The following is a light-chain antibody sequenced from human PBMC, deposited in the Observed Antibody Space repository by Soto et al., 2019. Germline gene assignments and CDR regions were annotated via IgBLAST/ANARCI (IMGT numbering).Light chain of an antibody. Sequence: EIVMTQSPATLSVSPGERATLSCRASQSVSSNLDLYQQKPGQTPKLLIYVASTSATGIPARFSGSGSGTEFTLTIRSLQSEDFAVYYCQQYNVWPLTFGGGTKVEFK. J-gene: IGKJ4*01. CDR1: QSVSSN. CDR3: QQYNVWPLT. V-gene: IGKV3-15*01. CDR2: VAS.